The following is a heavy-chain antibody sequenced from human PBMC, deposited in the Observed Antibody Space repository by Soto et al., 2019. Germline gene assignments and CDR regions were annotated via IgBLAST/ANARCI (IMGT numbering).Heavy chain of an antibody. CDR1: GFTFSTYE. CDR3: ARGGSSGWFFLDY. Sequence: PGGSLRLSCAASGFTFSTYEMYWVRQAPGKGLEWVSYISSSSNAIYYGDSAKGRFTISRDNAKNSLHLRMSSLRAEDTAIYYCARGGSSGWFFLDYWGQGALVTVSS. J-gene: IGHJ4*02. CDR2: ISSSSNAI. V-gene: IGHV3-48*03. D-gene: IGHD6-19*01.